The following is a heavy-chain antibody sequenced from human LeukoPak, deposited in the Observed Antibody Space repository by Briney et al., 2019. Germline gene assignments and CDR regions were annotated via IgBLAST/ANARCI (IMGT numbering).Heavy chain of an antibody. CDR2: INHSGTT. CDR1: GGSLSGDY. J-gene: IGHJ4*02. CDR3: ARWRKRSYYYGSGSGYYFDY. Sequence: SETLSLTCAVYGGSLSGDYCSCIRQPPRNGLEWIGEINHSGTTNYNPSLKSRVTISVDTSKNQFSLKLSSVTAADTAVYYCARWRKRSYYYGSGSGYYFDYWGQGTLVTVSS. D-gene: IGHD3-10*01. V-gene: IGHV4-34*01.